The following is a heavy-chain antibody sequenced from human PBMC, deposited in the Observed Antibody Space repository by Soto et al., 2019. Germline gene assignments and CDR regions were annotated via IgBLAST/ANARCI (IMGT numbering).Heavy chain of an antibody. D-gene: IGHD3-3*01. Sequence: QVQVVESGGGVVQPGRSLRLSCAASGFTFSSYGMHWVRQAPGKGLEWVAVIWYDGSNKYYADSVKGRFTISRDNSKNTLYLQMNSLRAEDTAVYYWARDWRGYDFWSGYYNNWFDPWGQGTLVTVSS. CDR2: IWYDGSNK. J-gene: IGHJ5*02. CDR1: GFTFSSYG. V-gene: IGHV3-33*01. CDR3: ARDWRGYDFWSGYYNNWFDP.